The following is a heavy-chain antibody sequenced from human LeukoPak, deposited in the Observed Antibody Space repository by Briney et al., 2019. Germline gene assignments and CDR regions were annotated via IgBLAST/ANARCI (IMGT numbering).Heavy chain of an antibody. V-gene: IGHV3-30*03. CDR1: GFTFSSYG. Sequence: GRSLRLSCAASGFTFSSYGMHWVRQAPGKGLEWVAVISYDGSNKYYADSVKGRFTISRDNSKNTLYLQMNSLRAEDTAVYYCASGSLLDYWGQGTLVTVSS. J-gene: IGHJ4*02. D-gene: IGHD3-10*01. CDR2: ISYDGSNK. CDR3: ASGSLLDY.